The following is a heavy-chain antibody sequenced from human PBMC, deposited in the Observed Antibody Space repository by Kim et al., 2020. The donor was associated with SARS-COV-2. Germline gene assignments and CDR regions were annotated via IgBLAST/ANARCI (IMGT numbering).Heavy chain of an antibody. J-gene: IGHJ4*02. CDR2: INYSGSW. D-gene: IGHD3-9*01. V-gene: IGHV4-59*12. Sequence: SETLSLTCTVSGGSISSYHWSWIRQPPGKGLEWIGHINYSGSWNYSPSLKSRVSILVDTSKNQFSLRLSSVTAADTAVYFCARVSTVYRGDLYYFDWWGQGTLVTLS. CDR1: GGSISSYH. CDR3: ARVSTVYRGDLYYFDW.